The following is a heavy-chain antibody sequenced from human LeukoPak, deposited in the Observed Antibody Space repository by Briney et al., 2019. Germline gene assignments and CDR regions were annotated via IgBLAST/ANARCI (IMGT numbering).Heavy chain of an antibody. CDR1: GGSISSYY. D-gene: IGHD3-22*01. CDR2: IYTSGST. Sequence: PSETLSLTCTVSGGSISSYYWSWIRQPAGKGLEWIGRIYTSGSTNYNPSLKSRVTMSVDTSKNQFSLKLSSVTAADTAVYYCARTSYDSSGYDIGYFDYWGQGTLVTVSS. J-gene: IGHJ4*02. CDR3: ARTSYDSSGYDIGYFDY. V-gene: IGHV4-4*07.